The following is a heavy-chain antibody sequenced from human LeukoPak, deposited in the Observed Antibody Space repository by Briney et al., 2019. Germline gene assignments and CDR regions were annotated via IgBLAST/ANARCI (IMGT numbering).Heavy chain of an antibody. Sequence: PGGSLRLSCAASGFTFSSYWMSWVRQAAGKGLEWVANIKQDGCEKYYVDSVKGRFTISRDNAKHSLYLQMNSLRAEDTAVYYCAREHTGGILTGYYPYYFDYWGQGTLVTVSS. D-gene: IGHD3-9*01. V-gene: IGHV3-7*03. CDR3: AREHTGGILTGYYPYYFDY. CDR2: IKQDGCEK. J-gene: IGHJ4*02. CDR1: GFTFSSYW.